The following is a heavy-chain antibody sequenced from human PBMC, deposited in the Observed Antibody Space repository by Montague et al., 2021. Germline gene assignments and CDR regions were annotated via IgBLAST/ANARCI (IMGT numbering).Heavy chain of an antibody. V-gene: IGHV4-34*01. CDR2: INHHGAI. CDR1: GGSFSSYY. Sequence: SETLSLTCDVYGGSFSSYYWSWICQSPGRGLEWIGEINHHGAINHSSSLKNRVPFSVDTAKNQFSLNLNSVNAADTGIYYCARGRRLGKIAMAAGVIPHFDXWGQGTLVTVSS. CDR3: ARGRRLGKIAMAAGVIPHFDX. J-gene: IGHJ4*02. D-gene: IGHD3-10*01.